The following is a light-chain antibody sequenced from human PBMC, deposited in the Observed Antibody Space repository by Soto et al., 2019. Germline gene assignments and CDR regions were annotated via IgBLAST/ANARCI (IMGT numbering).Light chain of an antibody. CDR2: EVT. V-gene: IGLV2-8*01. Sequence: QSALTQPPSASGSPGQSVAISCTGSSSDVGGYNYVSWSQQHPGKVPKLMIYEVTKRPSGVPDRFSGSKSGNTASLTVSGLQAQDEADYYCSSYAGSNILVFGGGTKVTVL. J-gene: IGLJ3*02. CDR3: SSYAGSNILV. CDR1: SSDVGGYNY.